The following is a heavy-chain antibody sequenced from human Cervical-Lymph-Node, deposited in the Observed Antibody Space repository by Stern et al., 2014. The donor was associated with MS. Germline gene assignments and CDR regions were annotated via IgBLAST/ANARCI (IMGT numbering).Heavy chain of an antibody. D-gene: IGHD2-15*01. J-gene: IGHJ6*02. CDR3: AVRYCSGGRCYSVPDV. CDR2: INPSGAT. CDR1: EYTHNNYL. V-gene: IGHV1-46*02. Sequence: QVQLVQSGSEVKKPGASVKVSCKASEYTHNNYLIHWVRQAPGQRPDWMGVINPSGATNYAQKVQDRVTMTTDASKRTFYMELSRLRSEDTAVYYCAVRYCSGGRCYSVPDVWGQGTTVIVSS.